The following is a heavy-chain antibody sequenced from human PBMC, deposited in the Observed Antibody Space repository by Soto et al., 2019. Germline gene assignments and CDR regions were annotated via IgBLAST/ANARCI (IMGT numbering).Heavy chain of an antibody. CDR3: ARGLYNTTWYSYNWFDP. V-gene: IGHV3-53*01. Sequence: LRLSCAASGFSVTGNYVAWVRQPPGRGLEWVSLMYSGGNPYYADSVRGRFTIAIESSKNILYLQMNSLRAEDTAMYYCARGLYNTTWYSYNWFDPWGQGTLVTVSS. J-gene: IGHJ5*02. CDR2: MYSGGNP. D-gene: IGHD6-13*01. CDR1: GFSVTGNY.